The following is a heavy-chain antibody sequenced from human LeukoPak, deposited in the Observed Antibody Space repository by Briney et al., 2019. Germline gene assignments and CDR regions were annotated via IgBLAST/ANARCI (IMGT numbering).Heavy chain of an antibody. D-gene: IGHD1-26*01. J-gene: IGHJ4*02. CDR1: GFTFSSYS. Sequence: GSLRLPCAASGFTFSSYSMNWVRQAPGKGLEWVSSISSSSSYIYYADSVKGRFTISRDNAQNSLYLQMNSLRAEDTAIYYCVRDRGTYRPIDYWGQGTLVTVSS. CDR2: ISSSSSYI. V-gene: IGHV3-21*04. CDR3: VRDRGTYRPIDY.